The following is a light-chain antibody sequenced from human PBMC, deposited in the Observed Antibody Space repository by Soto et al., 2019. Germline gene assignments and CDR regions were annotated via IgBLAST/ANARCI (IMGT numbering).Light chain of an antibody. J-gene: IGLJ3*02. CDR2: EVT. CDR3: SSYAASNNFYFV. V-gene: IGLV2-8*01. CDR1: KREDCGYNY. Sequence: QSVLTQAPSASGGPGQSVTISCPGNKREDCGYNYVSWYQQYPGRAPKLMIYEVTKRPSGVPDRFSGSKSGNTASLTVSGLQAEDEADYYCSSYAASNNFYFVFGGGTKVTVL.